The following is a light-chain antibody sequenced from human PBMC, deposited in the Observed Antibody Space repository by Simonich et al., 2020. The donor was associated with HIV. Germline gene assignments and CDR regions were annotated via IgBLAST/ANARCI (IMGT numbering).Light chain of an antibody. CDR3: SSYTSSSTLV. V-gene: IGLV2-14*03. Sequence: QSALTQPASVSGSPGQSITISCTGTSSDVGGYNSVSWYQQHPGKAPTLMIYDVSNRPSGVSSRFSGSKSGNTASLTISGLQADDEADYYCSSYTSSSTLVFGGGTKVTVL. J-gene: IGLJ2*01. CDR1: SSDVGGYNS. CDR2: DVS.